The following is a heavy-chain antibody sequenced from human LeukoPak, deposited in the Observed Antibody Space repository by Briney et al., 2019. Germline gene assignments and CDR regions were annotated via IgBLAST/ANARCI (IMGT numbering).Heavy chain of an antibody. J-gene: IGHJ6*03. Sequence: GSLRLSCAASGFTFSGYTLHWVRQAPGKGLEYVSAIISHGGSTHYADSVKGRFTVSKDNSKNTLYLQMDSLRAEDMAVYYCARITMGATSANFYYYFLDAWGKGTTVTVSS. D-gene: IGHD3-3*01. CDR2: IISHGGST. CDR3: ARITMGATSANFYYYFLDA. CDR1: GFTFSGYT. V-gene: IGHV3-64*02.